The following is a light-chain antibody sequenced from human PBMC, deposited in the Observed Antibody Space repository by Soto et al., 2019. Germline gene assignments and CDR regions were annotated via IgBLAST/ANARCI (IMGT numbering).Light chain of an antibody. CDR2: GAS. J-gene: IGKJ1*01. CDR1: QTVTSSF. V-gene: IGKV3-20*01. Sequence: EIGLTQSPGTLSLSPGERATLSCRASQTVTSSFLAWYQQKPGQAPRLLISGASNRAADIPDRFSGSGSGTDFTLVISRVGPEDSAVYYCQQYGNSPRTFGQGTKVEIK. CDR3: QQYGNSPRT.